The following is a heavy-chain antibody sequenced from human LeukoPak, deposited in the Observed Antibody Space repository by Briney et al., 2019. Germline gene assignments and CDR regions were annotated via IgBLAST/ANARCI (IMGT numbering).Heavy chain of an antibody. Sequence: SETLSLTCTVSGTSFTSSAYYWGWIRQVPGKGLEWIGSIYYSGTAYYNPSLESRVTISEDTSRSRFSLMLTSVTAADTAVYYCARQASDYYYYYMDVWGQGTTVIVAS. V-gene: IGHV4-39*01. CDR1: GTSFTSSAYY. J-gene: IGHJ6*03. CDR2: IYYSGTA. CDR3: ARQASDYYYYYMDV.